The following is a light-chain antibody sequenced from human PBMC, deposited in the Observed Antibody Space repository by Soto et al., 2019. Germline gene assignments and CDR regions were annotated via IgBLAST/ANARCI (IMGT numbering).Light chain of an antibody. Sequence: QSALTQPASVSGSPGQSITISCTGTSSDVGGYNYVSWYQRHPGKAPKLMIYDVSNRPSGVSNRFSGSKSGDTASLTISGLQAEDEADYYCSSYTSSGTWVFGGGTKLTVL. J-gene: IGLJ3*02. CDR1: SSDVGGYNY. V-gene: IGLV2-14*01. CDR2: DVS. CDR3: SSYTSSGTWV.